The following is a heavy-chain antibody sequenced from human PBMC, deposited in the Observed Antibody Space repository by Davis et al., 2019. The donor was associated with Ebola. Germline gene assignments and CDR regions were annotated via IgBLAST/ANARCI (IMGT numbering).Heavy chain of an antibody. CDR2: ISFDGSRQ. CDR1: GFTFSTYA. V-gene: IGHV3-30-3*01. D-gene: IGHD2/OR15-2a*01. CDR3: AKAVNIGGHPHYNYYMDV. J-gene: IGHJ6*03. Sequence: PGGSLRLSCAASGFTFSTYAMHWVRQAPGKGLEWVATISFDGSRQNYADSVKGRLSISRDNFKNTLDLQMNSLRVEDAAVYYCAKAVNIGGHPHYNYYMDVWGKGTTVTVSS.